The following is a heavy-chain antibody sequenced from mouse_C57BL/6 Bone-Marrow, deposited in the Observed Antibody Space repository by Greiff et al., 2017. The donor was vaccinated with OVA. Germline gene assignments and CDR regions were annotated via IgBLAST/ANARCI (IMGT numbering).Heavy chain of an antibody. Sequence: EVQLQQSGPELVKPGASVKISCKASGYTFTDYYMNWVKQSHGKSLEWIGDINPNNGGTSYNQKFKGKATLTVDKSSSTAYMELRSLTSEDSAVYYCAREGIYYEKLYWGQGTTLTVSS. CDR3: AREGIYYEKLY. V-gene: IGHV1-26*01. J-gene: IGHJ2*01. CDR1: GYTFTDYY. CDR2: INPNNGGT. D-gene: IGHD2-4*01.